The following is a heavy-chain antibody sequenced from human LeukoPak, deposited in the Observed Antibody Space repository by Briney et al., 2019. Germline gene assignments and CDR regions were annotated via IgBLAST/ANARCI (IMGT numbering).Heavy chain of an antibody. V-gene: IGHV3-30*04. CDR3: TRDGDKYGSGTHFDY. CDR1: GFTFSSYA. Sequence: GGSLTLSCAASGFTFSSYAKHWVRQPPAKGLEWVSIISYDGKNKYYADSVKGRFTISRDNSKNTLYLQMNSLRAEGTAVYYCTRDGDKYGSGTHFDYWGQGNLVTVSS. J-gene: IGHJ4*02. CDR2: ISYDGKNK. D-gene: IGHD3-10*01.